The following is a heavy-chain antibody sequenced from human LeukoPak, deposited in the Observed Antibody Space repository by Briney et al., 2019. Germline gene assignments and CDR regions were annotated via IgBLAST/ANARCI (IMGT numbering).Heavy chain of an antibody. J-gene: IGHJ4*02. CDR1: GFTFSGYT. CDR2: IRSGSGHT. CDR3: TRDRGLYYYDSSAYVFDS. Sequence: EGSLRLSCAASGFTFSGYTMNWVRQAPGKGLEWVASIRSGSGHTYYADSVQGRFTISRDNAKNSLYLQMNSLRAEDTAMYYCTRDRGLYYYDSSAYVFDSWGQGTLITVSS. D-gene: IGHD3-22*01. V-gene: IGHV3-21*01.